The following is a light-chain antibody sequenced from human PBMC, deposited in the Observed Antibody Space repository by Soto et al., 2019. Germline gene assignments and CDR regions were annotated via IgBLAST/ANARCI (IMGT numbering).Light chain of an antibody. Sequence: QSALTQPASVSGSPGQSITLSCTGTSSDIGGYNFVSWYQQHPSKAPKLMIFEVNNRPSGVSNRFSGSKSGTTASLTISGLQAEDEAYYYCSSYTNTSTFVVFGGGTKLTVL. J-gene: IGLJ2*01. CDR3: SSYTNTSTFVV. CDR1: SSDIGGYNF. CDR2: EVN. V-gene: IGLV2-14*01.